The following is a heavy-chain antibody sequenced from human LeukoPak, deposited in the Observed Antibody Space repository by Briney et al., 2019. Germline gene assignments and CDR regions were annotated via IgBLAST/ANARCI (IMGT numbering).Heavy chain of an antibody. Sequence: ASVKVSCKASGDTFTSYDINWVRQATGQGLEWMGWMNPNSGNTGYAQKFQGRVTMTRNTSISTAYMELSSLRSEDTAVYYCACSSGWGSGSYWEYFQHWGQGTLVTVSS. CDR3: ACSSGWGSGSYWEYFQH. CDR1: GDTFTSYD. CDR2: MNPNSGNT. V-gene: IGHV1-8*01. J-gene: IGHJ1*01. D-gene: IGHD1-26*01.